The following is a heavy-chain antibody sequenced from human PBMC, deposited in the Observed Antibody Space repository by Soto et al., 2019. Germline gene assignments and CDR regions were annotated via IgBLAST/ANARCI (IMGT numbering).Heavy chain of an antibody. V-gene: IGHV4-59*01. CDR2: IYYSGST. CDR3: ARAPRGYCTNGVCYSYWYFDL. Sequence: QVQLQESGPGLVKPSETLSLTCTVSGGSISSYYWSWIRQPPGKGLEWIGYIYYSGSTNYNPSLKSRVTISVDTSKNQFSLMLSSVTAADTAVYYCARAPRGYCTNGVCYSYWYFDLWGRGTLVTVSS. CDR1: GGSISSYY. J-gene: IGHJ2*01. D-gene: IGHD2-8*01.